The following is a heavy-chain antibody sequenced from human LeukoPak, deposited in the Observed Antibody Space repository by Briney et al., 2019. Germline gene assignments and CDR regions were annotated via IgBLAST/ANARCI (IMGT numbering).Heavy chain of an antibody. Sequence: PSETLSLTCAVYGGSFSGYSWSWIRQPPGKGLEWIGEINHSGSTNYNPSLKSRVTISVDTSKNQFSLKLSSVTAADTAVYYCASGPRLVVVPEYYFDYWGQGTLVTVSS. D-gene: IGHD3-22*01. V-gene: IGHV4-34*01. J-gene: IGHJ4*02. CDR1: GGSFSGYS. CDR3: ASGPRLVVVPEYYFDY. CDR2: INHSGST.